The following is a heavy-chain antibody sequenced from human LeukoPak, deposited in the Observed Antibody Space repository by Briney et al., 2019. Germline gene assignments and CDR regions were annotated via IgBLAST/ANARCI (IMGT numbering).Heavy chain of an antibody. D-gene: IGHD3-3*01. CDR3: AREYDDDYYYYGMDV. Sequence: GGSLRLSCAASGFTFSDYYVCWIRQAPGKGLEWVSYISSSGSTIYYADSVKGRFTISRDNAKNSLYLQMNSLRAEDTAVYYCAREYDDDYYYYGMDVWGQGTTVTVSS. V-gene: IGHV3-11*01. CDR1: GFTFSDYY. CDR2: ISSSGSTI. J-gene: IGHJ6*02.